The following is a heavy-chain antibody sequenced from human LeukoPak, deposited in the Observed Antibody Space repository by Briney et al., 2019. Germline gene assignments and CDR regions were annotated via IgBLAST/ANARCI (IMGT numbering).Heavy chain of an antibody. J-gene: IGHJ3*02. CDR1: GGTFSSYA. CDR3: ASLDRRLDAFDI. Sequence: ASVKVSCKASGGTFSSYAISWVRQAPGQGLEWMGGIIPIFGTANYAQKFQGRVTITTDESTSTAYMELSSLRSEGTAVYYCASLDRRLDAFDIWGQGTMVTVSS. D-gene: IGHD3-22*01. V-gene: IGHV1-69*05. CDR2: IIPIFGTA.